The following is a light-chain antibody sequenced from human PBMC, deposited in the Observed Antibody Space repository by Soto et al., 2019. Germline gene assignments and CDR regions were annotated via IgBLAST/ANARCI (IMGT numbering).Light chain of an antibody. V-gene: IGKV3-15*01. CDR3: QQDNNWPPWT. CDR1: QSVSSN. CDR2: GAS. Sequence: EIVMTQSPATLSVSPGERATLSCRASQSVSSNLAWYQQKPGQAPRLLIYGASTRAPGIPARFSGSGSGTEFTLTISSLQSEDFAVYYCQQDNNWPPWTFGQGNKVEIK. J-gene: IGKJ1*01.